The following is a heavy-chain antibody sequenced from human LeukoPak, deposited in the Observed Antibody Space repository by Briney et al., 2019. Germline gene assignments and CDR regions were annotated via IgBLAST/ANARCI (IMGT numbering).Heavy chain of an antibody. CDR1: GGSFIDYY. Sequence: SETLSLTCAVSGGSFIDYYWSWIRQSPGRGLEWIGEINQSGSTDYNPSLKSRVIISMDTSKTQFSLNLSSVTAADTAVYYCARDFDSSGYYPFYWGQGTPVTVSS. J-gene: IGHJ4*02. D-gene: IGHD3-22*01. CDR3: ARDFDSSGYYPFY. V-gene: IGHV4-34*01. CDR2: INQSGST.